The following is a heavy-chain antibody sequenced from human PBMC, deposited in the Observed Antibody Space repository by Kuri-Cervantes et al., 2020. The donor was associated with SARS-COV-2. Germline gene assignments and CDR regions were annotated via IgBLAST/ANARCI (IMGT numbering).Heavy chain of an antibody. Sequence: GGSLRLSCAASGFTFSSYWMSWVRQAPGKGLEWVGFIRSKAYGGTTEYAASVKGRFTISRDDSKSIAYLQMNSLKTEDTAVYYCTSRRSSGYYYPEHFDYWGQGTLVTVSS. J-gene: IGHJ4*02. CDR1: GFTFSSYW. V-gene: IGHV3-49*04. D-gene: IGHD3-22*01. CDR2: IRSKAYGGTT. CDR3: TSRRSSGYYYPEHFDY.